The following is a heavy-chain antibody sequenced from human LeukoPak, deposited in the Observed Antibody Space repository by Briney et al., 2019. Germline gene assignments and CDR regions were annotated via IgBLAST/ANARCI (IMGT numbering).Heavy chain of an antibody. D-gene: IGHD3-3*01. CDR1: GFTVSSNY. CDR2: IYSGGST. CDR3: ARHDFWSGYLLLDY. V-gene: IGHV3-66*04. Sequence: GGSLRLSCAASGFTVSSNYMSWVRQAPGKGLEWVSVIYSGGSTYYADSVKGRFTISRDNSKNTLYLQMNSLRAGDTAVYYCARHDFWSGYLLLDYWGQGSRVTVSS. J-gene: IGHJ4*02.